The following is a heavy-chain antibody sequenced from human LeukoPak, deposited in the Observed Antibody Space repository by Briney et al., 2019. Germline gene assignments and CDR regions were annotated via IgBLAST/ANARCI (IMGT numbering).Heavy chain of an antibody. CDR2: ISGSGGST. CDR1: GFTFSSYA. D-gene: IGHD3-22*01. V-gene: IGHV3-23*01. J-gene: IGHJ4*02. CDR3: AKDRYYYDSRELVDY. Sequence: GGSLRLSCAASGFTFSSYAMSWVHQAPGKGLEWVSAISGSGGSTYYADSVKGRFTISRDNSKNTLYLQMNSLRAEDTAVYYCAKDRYYYDSRELVDYWGQGTLVTVSS.